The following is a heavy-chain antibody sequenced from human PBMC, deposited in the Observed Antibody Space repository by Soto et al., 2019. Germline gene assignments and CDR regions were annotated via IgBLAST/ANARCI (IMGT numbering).Heavy chain of an antibody. V-gene: IGHV3-53*01. CDR2: IYSGGST. Sequence: ESGGGLIQPGGSLRLSCAASGFTVSSNYMSWVRQAPGKGLEWVSVIYSGGSTYYADSVKGRFTISRDNSKNTLYLQMNSLRAEDTAVYYCARDRWEDYTFTASYYYGMDVWGQGTTVTVSS. CDR3: ARDRWEDYTFTASYYYGMDV. J-gene: IGHJ6*02. D-gene: IGHD1-26*01. CDR1: GFTVSSNY.